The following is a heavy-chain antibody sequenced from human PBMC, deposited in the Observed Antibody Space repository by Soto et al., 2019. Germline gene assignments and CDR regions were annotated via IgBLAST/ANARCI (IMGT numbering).Heavy chain of an antibody. CDR2: IWYDGSNK. CDR1: GFTFSSYG. D-gene: IGHD6-13*01. Sequence: GGSLRLSCAASGFTFSSYGMHWVRQAPGKGLEWVAVIWYDGSNKYYADSVKGRFTISRDNSKNTLYLQMNSLRAEDTAVYYCARDPVGAVVAAGLNYGMDVWGQGTTVTVSS. CDR3: ARDPVGAVVAAGLNYGMDV. V-gene: IGHV3-33*01. J-gene: IGHJ6*02.